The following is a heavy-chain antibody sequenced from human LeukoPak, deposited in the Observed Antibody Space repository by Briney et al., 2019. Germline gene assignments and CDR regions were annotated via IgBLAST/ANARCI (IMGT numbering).Heavy chain of an antibody. CDR1: GGSINSYF. V-gene: IGHV4-4*07. CDR2: IYTGGST. CDR3: ARQEGGIVGTY. Sequence: PSETLSLTCTVSGGSINSYFWTWIRQPAGKGLEWIGRIYTGGSTNYNPSLKSRVTMSVDTSKNQFSLKLNSVTAADTAVYYCARQEGGIVGTYWGQGTLVTVSS. J-gene: IGHJ4*02. D-gene: IGHD1-26*01.